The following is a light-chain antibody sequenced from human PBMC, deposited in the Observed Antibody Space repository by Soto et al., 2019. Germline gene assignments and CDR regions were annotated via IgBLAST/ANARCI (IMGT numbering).Light chain of an antibody. CDR1: TSDVGGYRY. CDR2: DVS. Sequence: QSALTQPASVSGSPGQSITISCTGTTSDVGGYRYVSWYQQHPGRAPQLMIYDVSNRPSGVSNRFSGSKSGNTASLTISGLQAEDEADYYCSSYTSSNPVLFGGGTKLTVL. J-gene: IGLJ2*01. CDR3: SSYTSSNPVL. V-gene: IGLV2-14*01.